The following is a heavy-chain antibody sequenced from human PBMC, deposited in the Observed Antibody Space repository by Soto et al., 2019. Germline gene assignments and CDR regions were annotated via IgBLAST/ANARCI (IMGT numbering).Heavy chain of an antibody. CDR2: ISGSGGST. V-gene: IGHV3-23*01. J-gene: IGHJ4*02. CDR1: GFTFSSYA. Sequence: EVPLLESGGGLVQPGGSLRLSCAASGFTFSSYAMTWVRQAPGKGLEWVSAISGSGGSTYYADSVKGRFTISRDNSKNTVYLQINSLRAEDTAVYYCAKDTGLGGTVSLSVDYRGPGTLVTVSS. D-gene: IGHD1-1*01. CDR3: AKDTGLGGTVSLSVDY.